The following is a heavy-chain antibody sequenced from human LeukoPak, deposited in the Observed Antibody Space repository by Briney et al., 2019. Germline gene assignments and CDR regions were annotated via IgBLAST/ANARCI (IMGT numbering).Heavy chain of an antibody. V-gene: IGHV4-59*12. CDR3: ARVVYCSSTSCYDY. CDR2: IFYRGST. J-gene: IGHJ4*02. D-gene: IGHD2-2*01. CDR1: GGSISSYY. Sequence: PSETLSLTCTVSGGSISSYYWSWIRQPPGKGLEWIGYIFYRGSTNYNPSLMSRVTISVDTSKNQFSLKLSSVTAADTAVYYCARVVYCSSTSCYDYWGQGTLVTVSS.